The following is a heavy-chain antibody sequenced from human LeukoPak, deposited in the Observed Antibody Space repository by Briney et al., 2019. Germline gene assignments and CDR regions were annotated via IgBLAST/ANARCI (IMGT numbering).Heavy chain of an antibody. CDR3: ARGPNSYAQPRFDY. CDR2: IHYSGST. V-gene: IGHV4-39*07. Sequence: SETLSLTCSVSGDSISSRSYYWGWIRQPPGKGLEWIGSIHYSGSTYYKLSLKSRATISVDTSKNQFSLKLSSVTAADTAVYYCARGPNSYAQPRFDYWGQGTLVTVSS. J-gene: IGHJ4*02. D-gene: IGHD5-18*01. CDR1: GDSISSRSYY.